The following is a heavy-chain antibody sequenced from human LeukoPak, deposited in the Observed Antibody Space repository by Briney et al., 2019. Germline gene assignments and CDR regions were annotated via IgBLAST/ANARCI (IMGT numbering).Heavy chain of an antibody. Sequence: SETLSLTCTVSGGSISSPYWSWVRQPAGKGLEWIGRIYNNGAHYNPSLESRVTMSLDTSKNQFSLKLSSVTAADTAVYYCARVGTGRIVDAFDIWGQGTMVTVSS. CDR3: ARVGTGRIVDAFDI. V-gene: IGHV4-4*07. D-gene: IGHD2/OR15-2a*01. J-gene: IGHJ3*02. CDR2: IYNNGA. CDR1: GGSISSPY.